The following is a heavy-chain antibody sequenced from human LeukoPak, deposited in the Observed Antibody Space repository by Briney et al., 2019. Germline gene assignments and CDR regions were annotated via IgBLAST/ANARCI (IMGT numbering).Heavy chain of an antibody. J-gene: IGHJ4*02. CDR3: ARDERGIQLWLPRPGLFDY. Sequence: PGGSLRLSCAASGFTFSDYYMSWIRQAPGKGLEWVSYISSSGSTIYYADSVKGRFTISRDNAKNSLYLQMNSLRAEDTAVYYCARDERGIQLWLPRPGLFDYWGQGTLVTVSS. D-gene: IGHD5-18*01. CDR1: GFTFSDYY. V-gene: IGHV3-11*01. CDR2: ISSSGSTI.